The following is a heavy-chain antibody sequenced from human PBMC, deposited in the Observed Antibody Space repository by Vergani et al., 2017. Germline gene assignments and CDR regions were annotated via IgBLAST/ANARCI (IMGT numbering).Heavy chain of an antibody. CDR2: ISGSGGST. CDR3: AKGVTMVRGVIITFDYYYYYMDV. CDR1: GFTFSSYA. V-gene: IGHV3-23*01. Sequence: EVQLLESGGGLVQPGGSLRLSCAASGFTFSSYAMSWVRQAPGKGLEWVSAISGSGGSTYYADSVKGRFTISRDNSKNTLYLQMNSLRAEDTAVYYCAKGVTMVRGVIITFDYYYYYMDVWREGTTVTVSS. D-gene: IGHD3-10*01. J-gene: IGHJ6*03.